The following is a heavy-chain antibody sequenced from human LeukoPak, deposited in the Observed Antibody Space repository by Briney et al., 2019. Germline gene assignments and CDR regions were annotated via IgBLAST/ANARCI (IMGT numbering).Heavy chain of an antibody. D-gene: IGHD4-17*01. V-gene: IGHV3-30*03. CDR1: GGSISNTN. Sequence: LSLTCGVSGGSISNTNWWTWVRQPPGKGLEWVAVMSYDGSNEDYADSVKGRFTIYRDNSRDTLYLQMNSLSAEDTAVYYCARDSGDNDWGQGTLVTVSS. J-gene: IGHJ4*02. CDR3: ARDSGDND. CDR2: MSYDGSNE.